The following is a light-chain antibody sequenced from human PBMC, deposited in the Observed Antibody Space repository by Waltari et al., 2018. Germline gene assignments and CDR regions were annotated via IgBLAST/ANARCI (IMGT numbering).Light chain of an antibody. CDR2: WAS. CDR3: QQYTSAPHT. J-gene: IGKJ2*01. Sequence: IVITQSPDSLAVSLGERARIPCKSSQSLYHPSEDKGFLAWYQQGSGQPPKLLMYWASTRESGVPDRFSGGGSGTDFTLTISNVQAEDVAVYHCQQYTSAPHTFGQGTKLEIK. CDR1: QSLYHPSEDKGF. V-gene: IGKV4-1*01.